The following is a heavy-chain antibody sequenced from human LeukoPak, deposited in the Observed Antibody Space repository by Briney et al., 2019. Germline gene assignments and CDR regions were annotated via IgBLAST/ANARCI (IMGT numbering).Heavy chain of an antibody. CDR3: ARFYYDILTGHRYFDY. D-gene: IGHD3-9*01. CDR1: GGSISSYY. CDR2: IHDRGST. Sequence: ASETLSLTCTVSGGSISSYYWSWIRQPPGKGLEWIGYIHDRGSTSYNPSLKSRVTISLDTSKNQFSLNLSSVTAADMAVYYCARFYYDILTGHRYFDYWGQGTLVTVSS. V-gene: IGHV4-59*01. J-gene: IGHJ4*02.